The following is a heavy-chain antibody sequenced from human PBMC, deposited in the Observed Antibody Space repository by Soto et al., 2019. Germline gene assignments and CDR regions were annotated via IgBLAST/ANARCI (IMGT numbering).Heavy chain of an antibody. CDR3: ARDPGVGLSARWFDP. Sequence: QVQLQELGPGLVKPSETLTLTCTVSGGSVNNGNYYWSWIRQPPGKGLEWIGHIYYSGSTNYNPSLKSRVIISIDTSKKQFSLKLSSVTAADTAVYFCARDPGVGLSARWFDPWGQGALVTVSS. D-gene: IGHD2-8*01. J-gene: IGHJ5*02. V-gene: IGHV4-61*01. CDR1: GGSVNNGNYY. CDR2: IYYSGST.